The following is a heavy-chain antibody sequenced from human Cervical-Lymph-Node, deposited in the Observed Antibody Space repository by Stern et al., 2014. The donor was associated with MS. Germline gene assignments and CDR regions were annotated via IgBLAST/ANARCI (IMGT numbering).Heavy chain of an antibody. CDR2: IYPGDSDT. V-gene: IGHV5-51*01. CDR1: GYSFTSYW. CDR3: ARLGHLTSYSSSWSYYFDY. J-gene: IGHJ4*02. Sequence: EDQLVESGAEVKKPGESLKISCKGSGYSFTSYWIGWVRQMPGKGLEWMGIIYPGDSDTRYSPSFQGQVTISADKSISTAYLQWSSLKASDTAMYYCARLGHLTSYSSSWSYYFDYWGQGTLVTVSS. D-gene: IGHD6-13*01.